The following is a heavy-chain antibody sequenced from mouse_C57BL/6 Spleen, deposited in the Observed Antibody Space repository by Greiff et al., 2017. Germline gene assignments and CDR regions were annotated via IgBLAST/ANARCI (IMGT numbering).Heavy chain of an antibody. J-gene: IGHJ4*01. D-gene: IGHD2-4*01. V-gene: IGHV5-6*01. Sequence: EVQGVESGGDLVKPGGSLKLSCAASGFTFSSYGMSWVRQTPDKRLEWVATISSGGSYTYYPDSVKGRFTISRDNAKNTLYLQMSSLKSEDTAMYYCARHALYDYGAMDYWGQGTSVTVSS. CDR3: ARHALYDYGAMDY. CDR2: ISSGGSYT. CDR1: GFTFSSYG.